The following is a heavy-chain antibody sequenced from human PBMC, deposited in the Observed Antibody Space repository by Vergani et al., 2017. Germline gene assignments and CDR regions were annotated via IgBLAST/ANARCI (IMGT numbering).Heavy chain of an antibody. CDR1: GFTFDDYA. J-gene: IGHJ4*02. D-gene: IGHD6-19*01. V-gene: IGHV3-9*01. Sequence: EVQLVESGGGLVQPGRSLRLSCAASGFTFDDYAMHWVRQAPEKGLEGVSGISWNSGNIAYADSVKGRFTSSRDNAKNSLYLQMNSLRAEDTALYYCAKGSIAVAGTNIYFDSWGQGTLVTVSS. CDR3: AKGSIAVAGTNIYFDS. CDR2: ISWNSGNI.